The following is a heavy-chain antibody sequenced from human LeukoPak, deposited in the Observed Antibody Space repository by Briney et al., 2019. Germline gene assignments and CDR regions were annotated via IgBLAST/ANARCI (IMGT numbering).Heavy chain of an antibody. V-gene: IGHV4-39*02. Sequence: SETLSLTCTVSGGSISSSSYYWGWIRQPPGKGLEWIGSIYYSGSTYYNPSLKSRVTISVDTSKNQFSLKLSSVTAADTAVYYCARDRRVQQLVLSGLRYLDYWGQGTLVTVSS. CDR1: GGSISSSSYY. D-gene: IGHD6-13*01. CDR3: ARDRRVQQLVLSGLRYLDY. J-gene: IGHJ4*02. CDR2: IYYSGST.